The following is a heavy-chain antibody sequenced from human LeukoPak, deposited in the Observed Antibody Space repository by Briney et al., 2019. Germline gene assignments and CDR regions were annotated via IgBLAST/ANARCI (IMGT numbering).Heavy chain of an antibody. CDR3: APYCSSTSCHAP. D-gene: IGHD2-2*01. Sequence: ASVKVSCKASGYTFTGYYMHWVRQAPGQGLGWMGWINPNSGGTNYAQKFQGRVTMTRDTSISTAYMELSRLRSDDTAVYYCAPYCSSTSCHAPWGQGTLVTVSS. CDR2: INPNSGGT. CDR1: GYTFTGYY. V-gene: IGHV1-2*02. J-gene: IGHJ4*02.